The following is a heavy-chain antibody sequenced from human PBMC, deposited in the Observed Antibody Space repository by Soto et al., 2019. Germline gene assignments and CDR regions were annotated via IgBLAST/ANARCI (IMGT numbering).Heavy chain of an antibody. CDR3: ARDAAHLGELSSHCGGDCYPDYFDY. Sequence: GASVKVSCKASGYTFTSYYMQWVRQAPGQGLEWMGIINPSGGSTSYAQKFQGRVTMTRDTSTSTVYMELSSLRSEDTAVYYCARDAAHLGELSSHCGGDCYPDYFDYWGQGTLVTVSS. J-gene: IGHJ4*02. D-gene: IGHD2-21*01. CDR1: GYTFTSYY. V-gene: IGHV1-46*03. CDR2: INPSGGST.